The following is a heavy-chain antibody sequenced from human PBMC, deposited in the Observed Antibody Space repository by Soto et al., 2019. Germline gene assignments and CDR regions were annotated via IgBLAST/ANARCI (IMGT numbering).Heavy chain of an antibody. J-gene: IGHJ6*03. D-gene: IGHD4-17*01. CDR3: ARDQKWNGDYGLYLSFYYMDV. V-gene: IGHV3-21*01. Sequence: GGSLRLSCAASGFTFSSYSMNWVRQAPGKGLEWVSSISSSSSYIYYADSVKGRFTISRDNAKNSLYLQMNSLRAEDTAVYYCARDQKWNGDYGLYLSFYYMDVWGKGTTVTVSS. CDR2: ISSSSSYI. CDR1: GFTFSSYS.